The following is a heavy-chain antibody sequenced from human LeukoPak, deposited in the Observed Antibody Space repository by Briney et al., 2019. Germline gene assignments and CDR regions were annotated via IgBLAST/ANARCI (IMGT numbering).Heavy chain of an antibody. CDR3: ARGTSGGYFDY. V-gene: IGHV3-74*01. CDR1: GFTFSSFW. Sequence: PLGSLRLSCAASGFTFSSFWIHWVRQVPGKGLVWVSRINSDGFSTSYADSVKGRFTISRDNAKNTLYLQMNSLRAEDTAVYYCARGTSGGYFDYWGQGTLVTVSS. J-gene: IGHJ4*02. CDR2: INSDGFST. D-gene: IGHD1-26*01.